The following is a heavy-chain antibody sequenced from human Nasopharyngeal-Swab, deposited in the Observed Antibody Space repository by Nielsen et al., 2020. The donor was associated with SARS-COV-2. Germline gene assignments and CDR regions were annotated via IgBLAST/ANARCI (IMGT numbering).Heavy chain of an antibody. D-gene: IGHD6-13*01. CDR2: ISDSVTTM. J-gene: IGHJ5*02. CDR1: GFTFSDYY. CDR3: ARGPSSSRFDP. Sequence: SCVGSGFTFSDYYMSWIRQAPGKGLEWVSYISDSVTTMYADSVKGRFTISRDNARKSVYLQLNSLRAEDTAVYYCARGPSSSRFDPWGQGSLVTVSS. V-gene: IGHV3-11*01.